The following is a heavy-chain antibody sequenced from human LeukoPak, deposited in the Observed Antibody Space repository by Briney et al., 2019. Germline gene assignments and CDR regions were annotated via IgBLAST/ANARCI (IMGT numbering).Heavy chain of an antibody. J-gene: IGHJ5*02. D-gene: IGHD1-26*01. V-gene: IGHV1-8*01. Sequence: GASVKVSCKASGYTFTSYDINWVRQATGQGLEWMGWMNPNSGNTGYAQEFQGRVTMTRNTSISTAYMELSSLRSEDTAVYYCARGTFSGSSDGDWFDPWGQGTLVTVSS. CDR2: MNPNSGNT. CDR3: ARGTFSGSSDGDWFDP. CDR1: GYTFTSYD.